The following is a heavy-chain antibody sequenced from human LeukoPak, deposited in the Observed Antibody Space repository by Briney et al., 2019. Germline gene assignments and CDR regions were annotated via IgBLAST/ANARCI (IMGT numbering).Heavy chain of an antibody. V-gene: IGHV3-48*04. CDR2: IRGSTNST. CDR3: ATHYYDSSGYYYDHAFDI. J-gene: IGHJ3*02. D-gene: IGHD3-22*01. Sequence: GGSLRLSCAASGFTFSTYTMNWVRQAPGKGLEWLSYIRGSTNSTFYADSVKGRFTISRGNAKKSLYLQMNNLRAEDTAVYYCATHYYDSSGYYYDHAFDIWGQGTMVTVSS. CDR1: GFTFSTYT.